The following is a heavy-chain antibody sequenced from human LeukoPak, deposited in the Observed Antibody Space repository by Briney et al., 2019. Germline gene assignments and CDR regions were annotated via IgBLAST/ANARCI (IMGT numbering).Heavy chain of an antibody. V-gene: IGHV4-31*03. CDR3: ARANYDILTGLDY. CDR2: IYYSGST. J-gene: IGHJ4*02. Sequence: PSQTLSLTCTVSGGSISSGGYYWSWIRQHPGKGLEWIGYIYYSGSTFYNPSLKSRVTISVDTSKNQFSLKLSSVTAADTAVYYCARANYDILTGLDYWGQGTLVTVSS. CDR1: GGSISSGGYY. D-gene: IGHD3-9*01.